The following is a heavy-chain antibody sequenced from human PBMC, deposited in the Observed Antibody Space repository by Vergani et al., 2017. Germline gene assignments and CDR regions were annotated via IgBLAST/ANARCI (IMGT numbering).Heavy chain of an antibody. CDR1: GFRFREHG. D-gene: IGHD3-22*01. V-gene: IGHV3-23*01. CDR2: ISGHDHRT. Sequence: EVQLLESGGGSVQPGESLRLSCVASGFRFREHGMNWVRQAPGKGLEWVSGISGHDHRTLYADSVKGRFIISRDDSKNTLYLQMSSLRVEDTAIYYCADDYVPGYYDSSGYCFYWGQGTLVTVSS. CDR3: ADDYVPGYYDSSGYCFY. J-gene: IGHJ4*02.